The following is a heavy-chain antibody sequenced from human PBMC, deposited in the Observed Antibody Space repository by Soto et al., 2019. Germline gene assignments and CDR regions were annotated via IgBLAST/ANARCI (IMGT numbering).Heavy chain of an antibody. CDR2: ISGSGGST. J-gene: IGHJ4*02. CDR1: GFTFSSYA. CDR3: AKDHNPLTTMIVVDLGH. V-gene: IGHV3-23*01. D-gene: IGHD3-22*01. Sequence: XESLRLACAASGFTFSSYAMSWVRQAPGKGLEWVSAISGSGGSTYYADSVKGRFTISRDNSKNTLYLQMNSLRAEDTAVYYCAKDHNPLTTMIVVDLGHWGQGTLVTVSS.